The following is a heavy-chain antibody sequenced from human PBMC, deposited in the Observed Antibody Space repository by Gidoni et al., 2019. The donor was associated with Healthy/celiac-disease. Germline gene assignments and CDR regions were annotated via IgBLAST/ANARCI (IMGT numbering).Heavy chain of an antibody. CDR3: TTEADDYEYVWGSYRDFDY. CDR1: GFTFSNAW. J-gene: IGHJ4*02. V-gene: IGHV3-15*01. CDR2: IKSKTDGGTT. Sequence: EVQLVESGGGLVKPGGSLRLSCAASGFTFSNAWLSWGRQAPGKGLEWVGRIKSKTDGGTTDYAAPVKGRFTISRDDSKNTLYLQMNSLKTEDTAVYYCTTEADDYEYVWGSYRDFDYWGQGTLVTVSS. D-gene: IGHD3-16*02.